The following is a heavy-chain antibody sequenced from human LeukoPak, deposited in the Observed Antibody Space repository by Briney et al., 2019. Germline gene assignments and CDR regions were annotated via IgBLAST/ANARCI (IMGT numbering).Heavy chain of an antibody. V-gene: IGHV1-18*01. D-gene: IGHD4-11*01. Sequence: ASVKVSCKASGYTFTTYGISWVRQAPGQGLEWMGWISPYNGDTNYAQKLQGRVTMTTYTSTSTAYMELRSLRADDTAVYFCARGPSFSNSLYYYYYYMDVWAKGTAVTVSS. CDR2: ISPYNGDT. J-gene: IGHJ6*03. CDR1: GYTFTTYG. CDR3: ARGPSFSNSLYYYYYYMDV.